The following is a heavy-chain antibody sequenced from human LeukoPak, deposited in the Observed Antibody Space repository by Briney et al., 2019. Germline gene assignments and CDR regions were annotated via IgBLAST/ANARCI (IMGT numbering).Heavy chain of an antibody. D-gene: IGHD3-22*01. CDR1: GFTFSSYG. Sequence: GGSLRLSCAVSGFTFSSYGMHWVRQAPGKGLEWVAVISYDGSNKYYADSVKGRFTISRDNSKNTLYLQMNSLRAEDTAIYYCAKSDRGDSSGYCHYWGQGALVTVSS. V-gene: IGHV3-30*18. CDR2: ISYDGSNK. J-gene: IGHJ4*02. CDR3: AKSDRGDSSGYCHY.